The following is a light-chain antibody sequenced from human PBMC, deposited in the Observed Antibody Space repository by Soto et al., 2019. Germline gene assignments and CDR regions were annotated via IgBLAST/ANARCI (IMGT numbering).Light chain of an antibody. V-gene: IGLV2-14*01. J-gene: IGLJ2*01. CDR1: SSDIGGYNY. Sequence: QSVLTQHASVSGAPGQSIPISCTGTSSDIGGYNYVSWYQQYPGKAHNLVIYEVTHRPSGISYRFSGSKSGNTASLTLSGLPVEDDADYDCSSFRCGGTRVLFGGGTKLTVL. CDR2: EVT. CDR3: SSFRCGGTRVL.